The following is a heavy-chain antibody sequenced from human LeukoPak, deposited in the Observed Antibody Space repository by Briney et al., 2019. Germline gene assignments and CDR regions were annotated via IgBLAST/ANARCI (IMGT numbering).Heavy chain of an antibody. CDR3: AKSGYNRFDY. J-gene: IGHJ4*02. CDR2: FSGSGGDT. D-gene: IGHD5-24*01. CDR1: GFTFRGYA. Sequence: GGSLRLSCAASGFTFRGYAMSWVRQAPGKGLEWVSAFSGSGGDTYYTDSVKGRFTISRDNSKNTLYLQMNSLRAEDTAVYYCAKSGYNRFDYWGQGTLVTVSS. V-gene: IGHV3-23*01.